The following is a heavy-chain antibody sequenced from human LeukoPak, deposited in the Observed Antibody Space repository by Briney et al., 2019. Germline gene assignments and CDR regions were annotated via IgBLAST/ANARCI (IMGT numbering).Heavy chain of an antibody. Sequence: GGSLRLSCAASGFTFSSYAMSLVRQAPGKGLEWVSAISGSGGSTYYADSVKGRFTISRDNSKNTLYLQMNSLRAEDTAVYYCAKDREYSSPPSYFDYWGQGTLVTVSS. CDR1: GFTFSSYA. CDR3: AKDREYSSPPSYFDY. J-gene: IGHJ4*02. V-gene: IGHV3-23*01. CDR2: ISGSGGST. D-gene: IGHD6-6*01.